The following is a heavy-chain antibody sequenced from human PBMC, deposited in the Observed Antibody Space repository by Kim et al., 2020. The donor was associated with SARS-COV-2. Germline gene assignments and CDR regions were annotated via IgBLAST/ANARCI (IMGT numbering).Heavy chain of an antibody. CDR3: ARDELYYYGSGSSGDFDY. Sequence: GGSLRLSCAASGFTFSSYGMHWVRQAPGKGLEWVAVIWYDGSNKYYADSVKGRFTISRDNSKNTLYLQMNSLRDEDTAVYYCARDELYYYGSGSSGDFDYWGQGTLVTVS. V-gene: IGHV3-33*01. CDR1: GFTFSSYG. CDR2: IWYDGSNK. J-gene: IGHJ4*02. D-gene: IGHD3-10*01.